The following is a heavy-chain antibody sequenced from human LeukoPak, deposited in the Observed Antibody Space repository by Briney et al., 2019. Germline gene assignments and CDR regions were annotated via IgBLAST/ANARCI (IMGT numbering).Heavy chain of an antibody. V-gene: IGHV3-7*01. CDR3: ARRQCSSISCYYAFDI. Sequence: GGSLRLSCAASGFTFSSDWMSWVRQAPGKGLEWVANIKQDGSEKYYVDSLKGRFTISRDNAKNSLYLQMNSLGAEDTAVYYCARRQCSSISCYYAFDIWGQGTMVTVSS. CDR2: IKQDGSEK. J-gene: IGHJ3*02. CDR1: GFTFSSDW. D-gene: IGHD2-2*01.